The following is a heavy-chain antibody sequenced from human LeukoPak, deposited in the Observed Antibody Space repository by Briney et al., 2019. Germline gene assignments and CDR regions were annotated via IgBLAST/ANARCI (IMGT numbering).Heavy chain of an antibody. V-gene: IGHV3-30*18. CDR1: GFTFSDYN. J-gene: IGHJ4*02. Sequence: GGSLRLSCAASGFTFSDYNMHWVRQAPGKGLEWVAVISYDGSNKYYADSVKGRFTISRDNSKNTLYLQMNSLRAEDTAVYYCAKEMRGLRLGELSPIFDYWGQGTLVTVSS. D-gene: IGHD3-16*02. CDR2: ISYDGSNK. CDR3: AKEMRGLRLGELSPIFDY.